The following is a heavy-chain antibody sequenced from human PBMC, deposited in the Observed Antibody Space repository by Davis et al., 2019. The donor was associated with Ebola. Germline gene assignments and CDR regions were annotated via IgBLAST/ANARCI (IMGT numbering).Heavy chain of an antibody. CDR3: ARVSGYGLIGY. Sequence: SETLSLTCAVYGGSFSAYFWSCIRQPPEKGLEWIGAISHHSGYTNYNPSLKRRVTISVDTSKNQFSLKLSSVTAADTAVYYCARVSGYGLIGYWGQGTLVTVSS. CDR2: ISHHSGYT. J-gene: IGHJ4*02. CDR1: GGSFSAYF. D-gene: IGHD6-25*01. V-gene: IGHV4-34*01.